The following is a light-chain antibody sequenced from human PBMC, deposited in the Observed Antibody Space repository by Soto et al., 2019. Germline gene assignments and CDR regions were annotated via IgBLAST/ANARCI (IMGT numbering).Light chain of an antibody. Sequence: QSVLTQPASVSGSPGQSITISCTGTSSDVGGYNYVSWYQQHPGKPPKLMIYEVSKRPSGVSNRFSGSKSGNTASLTISGLQAEDEGDYYCSSYTSSSTVVFGGGTKLTVL. J-gene: IGLJ2*01. CDR1: SSDVGGYNY. V-gene: IGLV2-14*01. CDR2: EVS. CDR3: SSYTSSSTVV.